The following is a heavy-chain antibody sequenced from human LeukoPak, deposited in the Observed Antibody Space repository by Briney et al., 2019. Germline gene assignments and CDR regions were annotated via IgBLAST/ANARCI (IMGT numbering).Heavy chain of an antibody. CDR3: ARNETSGYFDI. D-gene: IGHD3-22*01. J-gene: IGHJ3*02. V-gene: IGHV4-39*01. CDR2: MYNSGSI. Sequence: SETLSLTCNVSGGSISSPTHYWGWIRQSPGKGLEWIGSMYNSGSISYNPSLRSRVTITVDTSKNQFSLNFNSVTAADTALYFCARNETSGYFDIWGQGTMVTVSS. CDR1: GGSISSPTHY.